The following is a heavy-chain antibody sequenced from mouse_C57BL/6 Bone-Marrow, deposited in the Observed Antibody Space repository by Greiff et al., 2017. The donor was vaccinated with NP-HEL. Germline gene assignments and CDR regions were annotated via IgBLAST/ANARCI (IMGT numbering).Heavy chain of an antibody. V-gene: IGHV1-20*01. Sequence: EVQLQQSGPELVKPGASVKISCKASGYSFTGYFMNWVMQSHGKSLEWIGRINPYNGDTFYNQKFKGKATLTVDTSSSTAHMELRSLTSEDSAVYYCAREITTIVARYFDVWGTGTTVTVSS. CDR2: INPYNGDT. CDR1: GYSFTGYF. CDR3: AREITTIVARYFDV. D-gene: IGHD1-1*01. J-gene: IGHJ1*03.